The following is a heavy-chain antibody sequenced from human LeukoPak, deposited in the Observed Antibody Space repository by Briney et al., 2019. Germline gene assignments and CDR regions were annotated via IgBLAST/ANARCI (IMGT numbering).Heavy chain of an antibody. CDR1: GYTFTDYW. J-gene: IGHJ4*01. CDR3: ARDGTAAGLYFDL. Sequence: GGSLRLSCEVSGYTFTDYWMNWVRQAPGKGPEWVASIRQDGSEKTYVDSVKGRFTISRDNTKNSLSLQLNGLRAEDTAVYYCARDGTAAGLYFDLWGQGSLVTVSS. CDR2: IRQDGSEK. V-gene: IGHV3-7*01. D-gene: IGHD6-13*01.